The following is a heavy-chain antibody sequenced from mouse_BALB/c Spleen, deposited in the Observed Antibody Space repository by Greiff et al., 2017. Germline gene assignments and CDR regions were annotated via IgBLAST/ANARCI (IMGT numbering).Heavy chain of an antibody. J-gene: IGHJ4*01. Sequence: VQLQQSGPELVKPGASVKLSCKASGYTFTSYWMQWVKQRPGQGLEWIGAIYPGDGDTRYTQKFKGKATLTADKSSSTAYMQLSSLASEDSAVYYCARWDDGGYAMDYWGQGTSVTVSS. CDR3: ARWDDGGYAMDY. V-gene: IGHV1-87*01. CDR2: IYPGDGDT. D-gene: IGHD4-1*01. CDR1: GYTFTSYW.